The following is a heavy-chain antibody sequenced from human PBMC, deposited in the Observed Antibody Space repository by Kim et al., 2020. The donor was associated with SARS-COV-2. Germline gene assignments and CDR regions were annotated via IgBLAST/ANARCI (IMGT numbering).Heavy chain of an antibody. D-gene: IGHD1-26*01. Sequence: GGSLRLSCAASGFTFSSYSMNWVRQAPGKGLEWVSSISSSSSYIYYADSVKGRFTISRDNAQNSLYLQMNSLRAEDTAVYYCARDYSWDSGCYYRHYYYYGMDVWGEGTTVTDSS. CDR2: ISSSSSYI. V-gene: IGHV3-21*01. CDR3: ARDYSWDSGCYYRHYYYYGMDV. CDR1: GFTFSSYS. J-gene: IGHJ6*04.